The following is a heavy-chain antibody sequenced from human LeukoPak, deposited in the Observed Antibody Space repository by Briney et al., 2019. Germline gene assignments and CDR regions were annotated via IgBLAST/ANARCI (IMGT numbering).Heavy chain of an antibody. J-gene: IGHJ1*01. CDR2: IYYSGST. Sequence: GSLRLSCAGSGFTFSSYWMSWVRQAPGKGLEWIGDIYYSGSTYYNPALKSRVSMSIDTSKNQFSLELRSVAAADTALYYCARRRYYDSTGYLEWGQGTLVTVTS. V-gene: IGHV4-59*04. D-gene: IGHD3-22*01. CDR3: ARRRYYDSTGYLE. CDR1: GFTFSSYW.